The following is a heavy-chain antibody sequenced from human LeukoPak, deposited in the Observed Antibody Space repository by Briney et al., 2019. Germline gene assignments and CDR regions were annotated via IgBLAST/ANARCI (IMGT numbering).Heavy chain of an antibody. CDR2: ISGSGGST. V-gene: IGHV3-23*01. D-gene: IGHD5-18*01. CDR3: ARGGDGYSYGYTY. J-gene: IGHJ4*02. CDR1: GFTFSSYA. Sequence: GGSLRLSCAASGFTFSSYAMSWVRQAPGKGLEWVSAISGSGGSTYYADSVKGRFTISRDNAKNTLYLQMNSLRAEDTAVYYCARGGDGYSYGYTYWGQGTLVTVSS.